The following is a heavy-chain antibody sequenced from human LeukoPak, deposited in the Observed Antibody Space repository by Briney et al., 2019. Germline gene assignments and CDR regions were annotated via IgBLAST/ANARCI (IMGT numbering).Heavy chain of an antibody. D-gene: IGHD6-19*01. CDR3: ARDLSSGSFDY. J-gene: IGHJ4*02. CDR1: GITFSRFW. V-gene: IGHV3-7*03. CDR2: IKEDGSER. Sequence: GGSLRLSCAASGITFSRFWMSWVRQAPGKGLEWVASIKEDGSERQYVDSVKGRFSISRDNTKGSLFLQLNSLRAEDTAVYYCARDLSSGSFDYWGQGTLVTVSS.